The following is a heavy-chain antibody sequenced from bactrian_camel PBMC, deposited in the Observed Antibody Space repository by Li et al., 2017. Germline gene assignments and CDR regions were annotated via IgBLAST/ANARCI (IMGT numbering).Heavy chain of an antibody. D-gene: IGHD7*01. CDR1: GGSITPSH. J-gene: IGHJ4*01. Sequence: VQLVESGGGSVQAGGSLRLSCASSGGSITPSHIAWFRQAPGKGLEWVSSITGGGRSTYYADSVKGRFTLSRDNAKNTLYLQMDNLEPEDTAMYYCAAVRTGTGDCYSPLTSVPMFHYQGQGTQVTVS. V-gene: IGHV3S40*01. CDR2: ITGGGRST.